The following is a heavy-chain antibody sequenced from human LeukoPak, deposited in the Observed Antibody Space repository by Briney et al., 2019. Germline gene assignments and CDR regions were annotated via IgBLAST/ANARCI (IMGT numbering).Heavy chain of an antibody. D-gene: IGHD3-3*01. Sequence: GGSLRLSCAASGFTFSSYGMHWVRQAPGKGLEWVAVISYDGSNKYYADSVKGRFTISRDNSKNTLYLQMNSLRAEDTAVYYCAKASGYAPDYDFWSGYYTEGPHFDYWGQGTLVTVSP. CDR1: GFTFSSYG. CDR3: AKASGYAPDYDFWSGYYTEGPHFDY. J-gene: IGHJ4*02. V-gene: IGHV3-30*18. CDR2: ISYDGSNK.